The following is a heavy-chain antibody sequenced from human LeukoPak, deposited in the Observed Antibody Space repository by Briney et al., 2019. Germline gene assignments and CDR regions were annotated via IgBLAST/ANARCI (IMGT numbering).Heavy chain of an antibody. V-gene: IGHV5-51*01. CDR2: IYPGDSDT. D-gene: IGHD5-12*01. CDR3: ARHSRTDIVATVMYDY. CDR1: GYSFTSYW. Sequence: GEPLKISCKGSGYSFTSYWIGWVRQMPGKGLEWMGIIYPGDSDTRYSPSFQGQVTISADKSISTAYLQWSSLKASDTAMYYCARHSRTDIVATVMYDYWGQGTLVTVSS. J-gene: IGHJ4*02.